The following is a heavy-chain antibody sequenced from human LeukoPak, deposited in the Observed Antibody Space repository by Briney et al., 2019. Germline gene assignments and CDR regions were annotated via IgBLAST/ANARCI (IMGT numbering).Heavy chain of an antibody. J-gene: IGHJ4*02. CDR1: GGSISSSSYY. CDR3: ARGYSSSWYDFEY. V-gene: IGHV4-39*07. Sequence: PSETLSLTCTVSGGSISSSSYYWGWIRQPPGQGLEWIGSIYHSGSTYYNPSLKSRVTISVDTSKNQFSLKLSSVTAADTAVYYCARGYSSSWYDFEYWGQGTLVTVSS. CDR2: IYHSGST. D-gene: IGHD6-13*01.